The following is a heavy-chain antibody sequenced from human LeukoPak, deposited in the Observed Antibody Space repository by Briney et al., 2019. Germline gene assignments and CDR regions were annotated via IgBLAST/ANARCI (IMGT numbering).Heavy chain of an antibody. V-gene: IGHV1-24*01. J-gene: IGHJ6*03. CDR1: GDILTELS. Sequence: ASVKVSCKVSGDILTELSIQWVRQAPGKGLECMGGFDPEQNTMIYAQRLQGRVTMTEDTSTDTAYMELSSLRSEDTAVYYCARTVGPYYYYMDVWGKGTTVTVSS. CDR3: ARTVGPYYYYMDV. CDR2: FDPEQNTM. D-gene: IGHD1-26*01.